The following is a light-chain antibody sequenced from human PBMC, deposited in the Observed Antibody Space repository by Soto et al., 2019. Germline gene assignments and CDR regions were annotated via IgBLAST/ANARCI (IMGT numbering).Light chain of an antibody. V-gene: IGLV4-69*01. CDR3: QSWGTGIHV. CDR1: SGHSSYA. CDR2: LNSDGSH. J-gene: IGLJ1*01. Sequence: QSVLTQSPSASASLGASVKLTCTLSSGHSSYAIAWHQQQPEKGPRYLMKLNSDGSHSKGDGIPDRFSGSSPGAERYLIISSLQSEDEADYYCQSWGTGIHVFGTGTKLTVL.